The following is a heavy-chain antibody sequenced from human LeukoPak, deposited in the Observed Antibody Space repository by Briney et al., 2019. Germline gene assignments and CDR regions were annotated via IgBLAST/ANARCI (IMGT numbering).Heavy chain of an antibody. Sequence: ASVKVSCKASGYTFTSYDINWVRQATGQGLEWMGWMNPNSGNTGYAQKFQGRVTMTRNTSISTAYMELSRLRSDDTAVYYCARVLGRYCGGGSCYYFDYWGQGTLVTVSS. CDR3: ARVLGRYCGGGSCYYFDY. CDR1: GYTFTSYD. D-gene: IGHD2-15*01. CDR2: MNPNSGNT. J-gene: IGHJ4*02. V-gene: IGHV1-8*01.